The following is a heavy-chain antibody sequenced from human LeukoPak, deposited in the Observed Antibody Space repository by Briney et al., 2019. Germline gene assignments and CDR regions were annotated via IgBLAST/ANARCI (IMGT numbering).Heavy chain of an antibody. J-gene: IGHJ4*02. Sequence: GGSLRLSCAASGFTFSNAWMSWVRQAPGRGLEWVGRIKSKTDDGTTDYAAPVKGRFTISRDDSKNTLYLQMNSLKTEDTAVYYCTTAAGGWGQGTLVTVSS. CDR1: GFTFSNAW. CDR2: IKSKTDDGTT. V-gene: IGHV3-15*01. CDR3: TTAAGG.